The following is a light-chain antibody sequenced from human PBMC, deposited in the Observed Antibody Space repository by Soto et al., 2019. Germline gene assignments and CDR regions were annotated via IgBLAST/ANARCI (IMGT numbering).Light chain of an antibody. J-gene: IGKJ4*01. V-gene: IGKV3-20*01. CDR3: QQYGSSPPKLT. CDR1: QSVSSSY. Sequence: EIVLTQSPGTLSLSPGERATLSCRASQSVSSSYLAWYQQKPGQAPRLLIYGASSRATGIPDRFSGSGSGTDFTLTSSRLEPEDFAVYYWQQYGSSPPKLTFGGGTKVEIK. CDR2: GAS.